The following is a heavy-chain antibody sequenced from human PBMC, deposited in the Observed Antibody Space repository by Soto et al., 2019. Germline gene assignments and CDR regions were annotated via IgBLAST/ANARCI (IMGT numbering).Heavy chain of an antibody. CDR1: GGSISSYY. Sequence: SETLSLTCTVSGGSISSYYWSWIRQPPGKGLEWIGYIYYSGSTNYNPSLKSRVTISVDTSKNQFSLKLSSVTAADTAVYYCAKSNGDFLDYWGQGTLVTVSS. V-gene: IGHV4-59*01. D-gene: IGHD4-17*01. J-gene: IGHJ4*02. CDR3: AKSNGDFLDY. CDR2: IYYSGST.